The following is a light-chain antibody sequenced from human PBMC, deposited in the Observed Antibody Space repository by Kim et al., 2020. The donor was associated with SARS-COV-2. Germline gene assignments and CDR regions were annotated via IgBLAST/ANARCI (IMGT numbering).Light chain of an antibody. CDR2: AAS. J-gene: IGKJ5*01. CDR3: QQSYNTPIT. CDR1: QSIDNY. Sequence: APLGDGVAFTCRASQSIDNYLNWYQQRPAIAPKFLISAASSLHGGVPSRFSGSGSGTDFTLTISGLQPEDFATYYCQQSYNTPITFGQGTRLEIK. V-gene: IGKV1-39*01.